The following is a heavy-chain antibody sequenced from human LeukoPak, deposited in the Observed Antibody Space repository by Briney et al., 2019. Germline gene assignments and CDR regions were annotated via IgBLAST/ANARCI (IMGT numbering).Heavy chain of an antibody. D-gene: IGHD5-18*01. CDR1: GGTFSSYA. V-gene: IGHV1-69*13. J-gene: IGHJ4*02. Sequence: SVKVSCKASGGTFSSYAISWVRQAPGQGLEWMGGIIPIFGTANYAQKFQGRVTITADGSTSTAYMELSSLRSEDTAVYYCARGGAGYSYGYYFDYWGQGTLVTVSS. CDR3: ARGGAGYSYGYYFDY. CDR2: IIPIFGTA.